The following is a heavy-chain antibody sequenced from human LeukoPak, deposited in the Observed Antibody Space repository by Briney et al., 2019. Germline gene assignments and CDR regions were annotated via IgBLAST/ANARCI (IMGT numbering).Heavy chain of an antibody. CDR3: ARGRLRYFDWFPSFDY. CDR1: GHTFTSYD. CDR2: MNPNSGNT. D-gene: IGHD3-9*01. Sequence: ASVKVSCKASGHTFTSYDINWVRQATGQGLEWMGWMNPNSGNTGYAQKFQGRVTITRNTSISTAYMELSSLRSEDTAVYYCARGRLRYFDWFPSFDYWGQGTLVTVSS. V-gene: IGHV1-8*03. J-gene: IGHJ4*02.